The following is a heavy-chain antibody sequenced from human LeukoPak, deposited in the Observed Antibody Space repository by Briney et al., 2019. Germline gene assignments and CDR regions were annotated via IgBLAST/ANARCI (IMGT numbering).Heavy chain of an antibody. CDR3: ARGLYVYGSGSYPNYFDY. J-gene: IGHJ4*02. Sequence: SETLSLTCTVSGGSISSYYWSWIRQPPGKGLEWIGYIYYSGSTNYNPSLKSRVTISVDTSKNQFSLKLSSVTAADTAVYYCARGLYVYGSGSYPNYFDYWGQGTLVTVSS. CDR1: GGSISSYY. CDR2: IYYSGST. D-gene: IGHD3-10*01. V-gene: IGHV4-59*08.